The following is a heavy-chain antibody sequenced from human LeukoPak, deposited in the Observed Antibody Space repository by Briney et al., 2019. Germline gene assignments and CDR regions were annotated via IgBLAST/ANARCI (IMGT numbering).Heavy chain of an antibody. CDR2: ISGSGGST. J-gene: IGHJ3*02. CDR3: AKDLPTSNYYDSSGDAFDI. V-gene: IGHV3-23*01. D-gene: IGHD3-22*01. Sequence: TGGSLRLSCAASGFTFSSYAMSWVRQAPGKGLEWVSAISGSGGSTYYADSVKGRFTISRDNSKNTLYLQMNSLRAEDPAVYYCAKDLPTSNYYDSSGDAFDIWGQGTMVTVSS. CDR1: GFTFSSYA.